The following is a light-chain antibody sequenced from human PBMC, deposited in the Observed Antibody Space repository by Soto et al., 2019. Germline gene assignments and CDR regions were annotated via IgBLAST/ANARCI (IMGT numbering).Light chain of an antibody. CDR3: QQYSSDST. CDR2: RAS. J-gene: IGKJ1*01. V-gene: IGKV1-5*03. CDR1: QNINNW. Sequence: DIQMTQSPSTLSASVGDRVTITCRASQNINNWLAWYQQKPGKAPKLLIYRASSLENGVPSRFSGRGSGTDLTFTITSLQPDDFATYYCQQYSSDSTFGQGTKVEIK.